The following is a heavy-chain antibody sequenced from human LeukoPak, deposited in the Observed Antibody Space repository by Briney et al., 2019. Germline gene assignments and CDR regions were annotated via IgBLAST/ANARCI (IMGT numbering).Heavy chain of an antibody. J-gene: IGHJ4*02. CDR2: IYYSGST. CDR3: ARTYSSGWYGYYFDY. D-gene: IGHD6-19*01. V-gene: IGHV4-59*01. CDR1: GGSISSYY. Sequence: SETLSLTCTVSGGSISSYYWSWIRQPPGKGLEWIGYIYYSGSTNYNPSLKSRVTISVDTSKNQFSLKLGSVTAADTAVYYCARTYSSGWYGYYFDYWGQGTLVTVSS.